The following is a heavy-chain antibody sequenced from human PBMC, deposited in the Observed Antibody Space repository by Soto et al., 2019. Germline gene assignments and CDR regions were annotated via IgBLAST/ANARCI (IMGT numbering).Heavy chain of an antibody. V-gene: IGHV3-11*06. CDR2: ISPGSRYP. J-gene: IGHJ5*02. CDR3: VRGGGGGLFDP. CDR1: GFTFGDSY. D-gene: IGHD2-15*01. Sequence: GGSLRLSCAGSGFTFGDSYMSWIRQAPGKGLEWLSYISPGSRYPAYADSVKGRFTISRGNAKRSLYLQMMSLTAEDTAIYYCVRGGGGGLFDPWGQGTMVTVSS.